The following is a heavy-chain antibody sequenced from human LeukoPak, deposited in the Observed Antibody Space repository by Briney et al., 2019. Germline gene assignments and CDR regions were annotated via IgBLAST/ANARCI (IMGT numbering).Heavy chain of an antibody. CDR1: GFTFSSYA. Sequence: GGSLRLSCAASGFTFSSYAMSWVRQAPGKGLEWVSAISGSGDSTYYADSVKGRFTISTDNSKNTLYLQMNSLRAEDTAVYYCAKAKVYSYGQSWGKGTLVTVSS. D-gene: IGHD5-18*01. V-gene: IGHV3-23*01. J-gene: IGHJ4*02. CDR2: ISGSGDST. CDR3: AKAKVYSYGQS.